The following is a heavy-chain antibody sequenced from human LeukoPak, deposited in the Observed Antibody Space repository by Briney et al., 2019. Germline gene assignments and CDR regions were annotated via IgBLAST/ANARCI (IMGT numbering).Heavy chain of an antibody. CDR3: ANTPQLWTQFDY. V-gene: IGHV3-30*18. CDR1: GFTFSSYG. D-gene: IGHD1-1*01. Sequence: PGRPLRLSCAASGFTFSSYGMHWVRQAPGKGLEWVAVISYDGSNKYYADSVKGRFTISRDNSKNPLYLQMNSMRAEDTAVYYCANTPQLWTQFDYWGQGTLVTVSS. J-gene: IGHJ4*02. CDR2: ISYDGSNK.